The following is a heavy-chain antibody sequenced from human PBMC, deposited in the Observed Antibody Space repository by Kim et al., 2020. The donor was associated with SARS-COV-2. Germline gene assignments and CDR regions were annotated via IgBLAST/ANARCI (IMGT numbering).Heavy chain of an antibody. CDR1: GFTFSSYS. J-gene: IGHJ6*02. Sequence: GGSLRLSCAASGFTFSSYSMNWVRQAPGKGLEWVSYISSSSSTIYYADSVKGRFTISRDNAKNSLYLQMNSLRAEDTAVYYCARDPYIVVVTAIWRYGMDVWGQGTTVTVSS. V-gene: IGHV3-48*04. D-gene: IGHD2-21*02. CDR3: ARDPYIVVVTAIWRYGMDV. CDR2: ISSSSSTI.